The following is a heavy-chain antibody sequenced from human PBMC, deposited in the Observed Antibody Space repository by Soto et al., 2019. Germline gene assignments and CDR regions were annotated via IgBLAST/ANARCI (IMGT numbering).Heavy chain of an antibody. CDR2: ITATGDRT. Sequence: GSLRLSCADSGFRFSSYSMSWVRQTPGKGLEWVAAITATGDRTYYADSVTGRFTISRDNSKKTHYLQMTSLRAEDTAMYYCATMNGYFEYWGQGTPVTVSS. D-gene: IGHD3-22*01. J-gene: IGHJ4*02. V-gene: IGHV3-23*01. CDR3: ATMNGYFEY. CDR1: GFRFSSYS.